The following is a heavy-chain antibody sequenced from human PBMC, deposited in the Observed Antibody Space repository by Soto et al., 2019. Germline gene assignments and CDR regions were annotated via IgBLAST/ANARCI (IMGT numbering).Heavy chain of an antibody. J-gene: IGHJ3*02. V-gene: IGHV1-69*06. Sequence: QVQLVQSGAEVKKPGSSVKVSCKASGGTFSSYAISWVRQAPGQGLEWMGGIIPIFGTANYAQKFQGRVTITADISTSTAYMELSSLRSEDTAVYYCASGRDGYNYDAFDIWGQGTMVTVSS. CDR1: GGTFSSYA. D-gene: IGHD5-12*01. CDR3: ASGRDGYNYDAFDI. CDR2: IIPIFGTA.